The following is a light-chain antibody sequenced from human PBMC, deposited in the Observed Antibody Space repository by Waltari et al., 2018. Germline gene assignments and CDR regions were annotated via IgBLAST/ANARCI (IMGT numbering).Light chain of an antibody. J-gene: IGKJ2*01. CDR1: QNVRSN. V-gene: IGKV3-15*01. CDR3: QHYYNSPYT. CDR2: GAS. Sequence: IVMTQSPATLSVSPGERATLSCRASQNVRSNLAWYQQKPGQAPRLLIYGASTRATDVPARFGGSGFGTEFTLTISSLQSEDVAVYYCQHYYNSPYTFGQGTRLEIK.